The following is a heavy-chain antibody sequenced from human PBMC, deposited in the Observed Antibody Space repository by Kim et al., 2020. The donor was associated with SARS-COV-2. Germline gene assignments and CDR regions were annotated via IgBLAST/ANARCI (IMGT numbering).Heavy chain of an antibody. V-gene: IGHV4-34*01. CDR3: ARGLLLIAVAGMTMPFDY. CDR1: GGSFSGYY. CDR2: INHSGST. D-gene: IGHD6-19*01. J-gene: IGHJ4*02. Sequence: SETLSLTCAVYGGSFSGYYWSWIRQPPGKGLEWIGEINHSGSTNYNPSLKSRVTISVDTSKNQFSLKLSSVTAADTAVYYCARGLLLIAVAGMTMPFDYWGQGTLVTVSS.